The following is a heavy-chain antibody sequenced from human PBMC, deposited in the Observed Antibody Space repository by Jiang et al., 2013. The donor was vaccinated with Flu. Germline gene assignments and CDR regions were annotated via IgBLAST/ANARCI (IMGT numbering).Heavy chain of an antibody. D-gene: IGHD3-22*01. Sequence: QSGSELKKPGASVKVSCKASGYSFSNYALTWVRQAPGQGLEWMGWINTGTGDPTYAQAFTGRLVFSSDTSVSTAYLHISGLKAEDTAVYYCAREGYYFDTTGSPRSHGLDVWGQGTAVTVSS. V-gene: IGHV7-4-1*02. CDR2: INTGTGDP. CDR3: AREGYYFDTTGSPRSHGLDV. J-gene: IGHJ6*02. CDR1: GYSFSNYA.